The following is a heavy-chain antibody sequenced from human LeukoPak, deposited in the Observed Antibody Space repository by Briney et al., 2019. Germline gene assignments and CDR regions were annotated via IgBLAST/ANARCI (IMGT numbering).Heavy chain of an antibody. CDR1: GAYMNVFY. Sequence: PSETLSLTCTVSGAYMNVFYWSWIRQPAGKGLQWIGRISTSGSTYYNPSLKSRVTISVDTSKNQFSLKLSSVTAADTAVYYCARSEYYYDSSGYYFGYFDYWGQGTLVTVSS. CDR2: ISTSGST. CDR3: ARSEYYYDSSGYYFGYFDY. J-gene: IGHJ4*02. V-gene: IGHV4-4*07. D-gene: IGHD3-22*01.